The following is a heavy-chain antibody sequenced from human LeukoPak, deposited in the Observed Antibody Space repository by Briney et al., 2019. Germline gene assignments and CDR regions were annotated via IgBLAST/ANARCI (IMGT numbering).Heavy chain of an antibody. D-gene: IGHD3-22*01. CDR3: ARGHHYYDSSAYYY. CDR1: GFTVSSNY. Sequence: GGSLRLSCAASGFTVSSNYMSWVRQAPGKGLEWVSLIYSGGSTDSAASVKGRFTISRDNSKNTLYLQMNSLRAEDTAVYYCARGHHYYDSSAYYYWGQGTLVTVSS. CDR2: IYSGGST. J-gene: IGHJ4*02. V-gene: IGHV3-66*01.